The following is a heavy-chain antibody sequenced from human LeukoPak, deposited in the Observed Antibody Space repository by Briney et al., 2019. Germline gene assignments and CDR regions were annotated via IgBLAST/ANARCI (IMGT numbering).Heavy chain of an antibody. V-gene: IGHV4-34*01. Sequence: SETLSLTCAVYGGSFSDYYWSWIRQPPGKGLEWIGEINHSGSTNYNPSLKSRVIISVDTSKNQFSLILSSVTAADTAVHFCARESRYCSSTSCSGWYFQHWGQGTLVTVSS. CDR3: ARESRYCSSTSCSGWYFQH. J-gene: IGHJ1*01. CDR1: GGSFSDYY. D-gene: IGHD2-2*01. CDR2: INHSGST.